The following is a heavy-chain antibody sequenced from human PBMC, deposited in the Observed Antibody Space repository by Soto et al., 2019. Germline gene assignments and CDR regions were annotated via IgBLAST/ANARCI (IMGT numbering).Heavy chain of an antibody. CDR1: GYTFTSYY. V-gene: IGHV1-46*01. J-gene: IGHJ6*02. CDR2: INPSGGST. CDR3: ARDGSKPYGMDV. Sequence: ASVKVSCKPSGYTFTSYYMHWVRQAPGQGLEWMGIINPSGGSTSYAQKFQGRVTMTRDTSTSTVYMELSSLRSEDTAVYYCARDGSKPYGMDVWGQGTTVTVSS. D-gene: IGHD1-26*01.